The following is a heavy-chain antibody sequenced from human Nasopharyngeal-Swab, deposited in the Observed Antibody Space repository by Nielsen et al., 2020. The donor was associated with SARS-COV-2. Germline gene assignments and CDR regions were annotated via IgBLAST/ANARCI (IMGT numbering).Heavy chain of an antibody. CDR2: IDWDDDK. J-gene: IGHJ6*02. D-gene: IGHD3-10*01. V-gene: IGHV2-70*01. CDR1: GFSLSTSGMC. Sequence: SGPTLVKPTQTLTLTCTFSGFSLSTSGMCVSWIRQPPGKALEWLALIDWDDDKYYSTSLKTRLTISKDTSKNQVVLTMTNMDPVDTATYYCARITMVRGVRGSGYYHYGMDVWGQGTTVTVSS. CDR3: ARITMVRGVRGSGYYHYGMDV.